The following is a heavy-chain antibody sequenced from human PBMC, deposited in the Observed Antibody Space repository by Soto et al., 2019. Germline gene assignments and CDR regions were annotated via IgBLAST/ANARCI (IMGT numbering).Heavy chain of an antibody. Sequence: SETLSLTCTVSGGSISSGDYYWSWIRQPPRKGLEWIGYIHYIGTTFYNPPLKSRVTISIDTSKNQFSLKLSSVTAADTAVYYCARNYYDSNSYLFDYWGQGTLVTVSS. CDR2: IHYIGTT. D-gene: IGHD3-22*01. CDR3: ARNYYDSNSYLFDY. V-gene: IGHV4-30-4*01. J-gene: IGHJ4*02. CDR1: GGSISSGDYY.